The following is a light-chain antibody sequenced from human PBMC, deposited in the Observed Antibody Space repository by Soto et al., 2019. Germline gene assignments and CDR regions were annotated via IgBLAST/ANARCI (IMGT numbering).Light chain of an antibody. CDR2: AAS. CDR3: QQNYMTPLS. Sequence: DVQLTQSPSPLSASVGDSVSISCRASRAITNHLNWYQQKPGKAPILLVYAASSLETGVPSRFSGSGSGTQFTLTIDSLQPEDVATYFCQQNYMTPLSFGGGTKGEI. CDR1: RAITNH. V-gene: IGKV1-39*01. J-gene: IGKJ4*01.